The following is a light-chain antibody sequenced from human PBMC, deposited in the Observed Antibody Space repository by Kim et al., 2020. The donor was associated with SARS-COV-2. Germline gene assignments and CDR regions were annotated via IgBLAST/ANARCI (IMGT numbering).Light chain of an antibody. CDR1: RGNSSYA. V-gene: IGLV4-69*01. J-gene: IGLJ3*02. CDR3: QTWGTGIRV. Sequence: ASFKLTCTQNRGNSSYAIAWNQQQPEKGPRYLKKLNSDGSQSKGDGIPDRFSGSSSGAERYLTISSLQSEDEADYYCQTWGTGIRVFGGGTQLTVL. CDR2: LNSDGSQ.